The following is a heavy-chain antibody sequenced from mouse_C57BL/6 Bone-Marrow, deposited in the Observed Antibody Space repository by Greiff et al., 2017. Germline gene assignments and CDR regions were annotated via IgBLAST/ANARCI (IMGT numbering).Heavy chain of an antibody. J-gene: IGHJ2*01. CDR2: IDPEIGDT. CDR1: GFNIKDDY. Sequence: VQLQQSGAELVRPGASVKLSCTASGFNIKDDYIHWVKQRPEQGLEWIGWIDPEIGDTEYASKFQGKATITSDTSSNTAYLQLSSLTSEDTAVYYCAPFDGIYFDFWGQGTPLTVAS. V-gene: IGHV14-4*01. D-gene: IGHD2-3*01. CDR3: APFDGIYFDF.